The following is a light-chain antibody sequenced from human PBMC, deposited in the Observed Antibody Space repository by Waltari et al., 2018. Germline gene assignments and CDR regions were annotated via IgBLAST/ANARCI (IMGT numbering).Light chain of an antibody. CDR3: QHYVRLPAT. CDR1: QSGSRS. CDR2: GSS. Sequence: IVLTQSPGTLSLSPGDRATLPCRASQSGSRSLAWYQQKPGQAPKLLIYGSSTRATGIPDRFTGSGSGTDFSLTISSLEPEDFAIYFCQHYVRLPATFGQGTKVEIK. J-gene: IGKJ1*01. V-gene: IGKV3-20*01.